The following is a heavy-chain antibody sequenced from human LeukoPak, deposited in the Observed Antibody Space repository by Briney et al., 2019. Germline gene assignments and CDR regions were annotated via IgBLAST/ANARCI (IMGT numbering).Heavy chain of an antibody. CDR2: ISAYNGNT. J-gene: IGHJ6*03. Sequence: VASVKVSCKASGYTFTSYGISWVRQAPGQGLEWMGWISAYNGNTNYAQKLQGRVTMTTDTSTSTAYMELRSLRSDDTAVYYCAREPSITMVRPYYYYYMDVWGKGTTVTISS. D-gene: IGHD3-10*01. V-gene: IGHV1-18*01. CDR3: AREPSITMVRPYYYYYMDV. CDR1: GYTFTSYG.